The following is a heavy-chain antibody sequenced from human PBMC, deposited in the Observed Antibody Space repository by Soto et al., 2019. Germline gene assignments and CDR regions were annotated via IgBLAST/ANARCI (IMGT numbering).Heavy chain of an antibody. CDR3: ARDFIRGIVTPVDAFDI. V-gene: IGHV1-3*01. D-gene: IGHD3-10*01. J-gene: IGHJ3*02. CDR2: INAGNGNT. Sequence: ASVKVSCKASVYTFTSYAMHWVRQAPGQRFEWMGWINAGNGNTKYSQKFQGRVTITRDTSASTAYMELSSLRSEDTAVYYCARDFIRGIVTPVDAFDIWGQGTMVTVSS. CDR1: VYTFTSYA.